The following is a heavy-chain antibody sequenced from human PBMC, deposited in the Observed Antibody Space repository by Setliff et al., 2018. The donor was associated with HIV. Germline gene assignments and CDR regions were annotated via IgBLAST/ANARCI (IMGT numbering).Heavy chain of an antibody. CDR2: MHPNTGAT. J-gene: IGHJ6*03. CDR1: GFTFSDYN. CDR3: ARIDPTAYHYHMDV. Sequence: ASVKVSCKAAGFTFSDYNIHWMRQAPGQAFEWMGWMHPNTGATSYAQKFQGRVSMTRDMSISTAYMELARLRSDDSAVYYCARIDPTAYHYHMDVWGKGTTVTVSS. V-gene: IGHV1-2*02. D-gene: IGHD3-9*01.